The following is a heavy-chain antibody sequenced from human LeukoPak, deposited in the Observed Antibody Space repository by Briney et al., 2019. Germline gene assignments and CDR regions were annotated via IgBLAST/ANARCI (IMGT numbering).Heavy chain of an antibody. CDR3: AKDSARRIILTGYFSYFDY. CDR2: ISWDGGST. D-gene: IGHD3-9*01. CDR1: GFTFDDYT. Sequence: PGGSLRLSCAASGFTFDDYTMHWVRQAPGKGLEWVSLISWDGGSTYYADSVKGRFTISRDNSKNSLYLQMNSLRTEDTALYYCAKDSARRIILTGYFSYFDYWGQGTLVTVSS. J-gene: IGHJ4*02. V-gene: IGHV3-43*01.